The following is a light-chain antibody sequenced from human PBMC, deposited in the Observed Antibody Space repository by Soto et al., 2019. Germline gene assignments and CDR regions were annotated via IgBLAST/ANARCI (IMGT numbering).Light chain of an antibody. CDR3: HQYSSTPWT. Sequence: DIVMTQSPESLAVSLGQRATIKCESSHSLLYSADNKTYLAWYQQKPGLPPQLLIYWAFTRESGVPERFSGGGSEADFTLTISSLQPEDVANDYCHQYSSTPWTFGQGTKVEIK. CDR2: WAF. CDR1: HSLLYSADNKTY. J-gene: IGKJ1*01. V-gene: IGKV4-1*01.